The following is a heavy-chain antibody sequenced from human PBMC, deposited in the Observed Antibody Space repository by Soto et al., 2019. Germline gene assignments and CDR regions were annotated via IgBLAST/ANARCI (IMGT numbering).Heavy chain of an antibody. CDR1: GYTFTGFY. D-gene: IGHD1-7*01. V-gene: IGHV1-2*04. CDR3: ARGRVETGTTFYWFDP. Sequence: GASVKVSCKASGYTFTGFYMHWVRQAPGQGLEWMGWINPNSGGTNYAQKFQGWVTMTRDTSISTAYMELSRLRSDDTAVYYCARGRVETGTTFYWFDPWGQGTLVTVS. J-gene: IGHJ5*02. CDR2: INPNSGGT.